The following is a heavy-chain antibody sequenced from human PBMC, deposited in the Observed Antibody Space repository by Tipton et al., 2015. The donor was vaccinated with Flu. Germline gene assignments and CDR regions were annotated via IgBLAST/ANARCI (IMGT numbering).Heavy chain of an antibody. D-gene: IGHD3-3*01. V-gene: IGHV3-48*03. CDR1: GFTFSSYE. Sequence: SGFTFSSYEMNWVRQAPGKGLEWVSYISSSGSTIYYADSVKGRFTISRDNAKNSLYLQMNSLRAEDTAVYYCARDSDGYYDFWSGYSPEYFQHWGQGTLVTVSS. CDR2: ISSSGSTI. J-gene: IGHJ1*01. CDR3: ARDSDGYYDFWSGYSPEYFQH.